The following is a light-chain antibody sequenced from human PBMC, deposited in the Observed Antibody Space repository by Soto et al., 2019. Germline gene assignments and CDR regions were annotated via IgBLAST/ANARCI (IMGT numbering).Light chain of an antibody. CDR2: DTS. Sequence: EIVLTQAPTTLSFSLGERATLSCRASQTVSKYLAWYQQKPGQAPRLLIYDTSNRATGIPARFSGSGSGTDFPLPTRGLHPEDFAVYNCQQRSNGQFTSGLGTRVDFK. CDR3: QQRSNGQFT. CDR1: QTVSKY. V-gene: IGKV3-11*01. J-gene: IGKJ3*01.